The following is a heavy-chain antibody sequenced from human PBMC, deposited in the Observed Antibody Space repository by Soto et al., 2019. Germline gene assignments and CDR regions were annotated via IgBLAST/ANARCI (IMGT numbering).Heavy chain of an antibody. V-gene: IGHV4-59*08. Sequence: SETLSLTCTVSGGSISSYYWNWVRQPPGKGLEWIGYIYYSGSTNYNPSLKSRVTISVDTSKNQFSLKLSSVTAADTAVYYCARRPGYGNAFDNWGQGTLVTVSS. CDR3: ARRPGYGNAFDN. D-gene: IGHD5-12*01. CDR1: GGSISSYY. CDR2: IYYSGST. J-gene: IGHJ4*02.